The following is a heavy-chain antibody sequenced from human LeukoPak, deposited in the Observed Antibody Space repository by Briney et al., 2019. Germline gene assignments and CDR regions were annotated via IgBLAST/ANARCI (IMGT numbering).Heavy chain of an antibody. V-gene: IGHV3-73*01. Sequence: GGSLRLSCAASDFTFSGSAIHWVRQASGKGLEWVGRIKSKTNNYATAYAASVRGRFTISRDNSKNTLYLQMNSLRAEDTAVYYCAREHFDFDYWGQGTLVTVSS. CDR2: IKSKTNNYAT. D-gene: IGHD2/OR15-2a*01. CDR3: AREHFDFDY. J-gene: IGHJ4*02. CDR1: DFTFSGSA.